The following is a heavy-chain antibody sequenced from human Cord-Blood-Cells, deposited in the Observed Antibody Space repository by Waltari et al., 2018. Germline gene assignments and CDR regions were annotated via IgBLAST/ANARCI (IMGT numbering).Heavy chain of an antibody. J-gene: IGHJ3*02. CDR1: GFTFDDYA. CDR3: AKDYGSSWYAFDI. Sequence: EVQLVESGGGLVQPGRSLRLSCAASGFTFDDYAMHWFRQAPGKGLEWVSGISWNSGSIGYADSVKGRFTISRDNAKNSLYLQMNSLRAEDTALYYCAKDYGSSWYAFDIWGQGTMVTVSS. D-gene: IGHD6-13*01. CDR2: ISWNSGSI. V-gene: IGHV3-9*01.